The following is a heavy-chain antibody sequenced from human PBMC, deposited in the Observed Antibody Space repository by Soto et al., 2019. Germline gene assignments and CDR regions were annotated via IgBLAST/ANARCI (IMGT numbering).Heavy chain of an antibody. V-gene: IGHV3-74*01. CDR2: INSDGSST. CDR3: ARDVVLRYFDWSRVFDY. CDR1: GFTFSSYW. J-gene: IGHJ4*02. D-gene: IGHD3-9*01. Sequence: GGSLRLSCAASGFTFSSYWMHWVRQAPGKGLVWVSRINSDGSSTSYADSVKGRFTISRDNAKNTLYLQMNSLRAEDTAVYYCARDVVLRYFDWSRVFDYWGQGTLVTVPS.